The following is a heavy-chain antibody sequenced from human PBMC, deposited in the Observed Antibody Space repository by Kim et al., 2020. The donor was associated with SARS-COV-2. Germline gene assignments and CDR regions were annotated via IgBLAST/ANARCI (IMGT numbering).Heavy chain of an antibody. Sequence: SETLSLTCTVSGGSISSYYWTWIRQPAGKGLEWIGRIDSSGNTNYSPSLKSRATMSVDTSKNQFSLKLSSVTAADTAVYYCAREGRSSWPGYWGQGTLVT. CDR2: IDSSGNT. V-gene: IGHV4-4*07. CDR1: GGSISSYY. D-gene: IGHD2-15*01. CDR3: AREGRSSWPGY. J-gene: IGHJ4*02.